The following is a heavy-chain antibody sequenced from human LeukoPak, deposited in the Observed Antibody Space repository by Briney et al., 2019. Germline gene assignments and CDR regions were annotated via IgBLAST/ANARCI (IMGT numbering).Heavy chain of an antibody. V-gene: IGHV4-59*01. CDR2: IYYSVST. Sequence: PSGTLSLTCTVSGGSISSYYWSWIRQPPGKGLEWIGYIYYSVSTNYNPSLKSRVTISVDTSKTQFSLKLSSVTAADTAVYYCATSPRPYGIDHWGQGTLVTVSS. CDR1: GGSISSYY. D-gene: IGHD4-17*01. CDR3: ATSPRPYGIDH. J-gene: IGHJ4*02.